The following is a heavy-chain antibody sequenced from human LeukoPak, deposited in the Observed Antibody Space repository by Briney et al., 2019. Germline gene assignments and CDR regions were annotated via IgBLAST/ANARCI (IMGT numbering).Heavy chain of an antibody. CDR1: GDSISSYY. Sequence: PSETLSLTCTVSGDSISSYYWSWIRQPPGKALEWIGYIYYTGKTYYNPSLEGRVTILVDTSRNHFSVKLSSVTAADTAVYYCARSQNYYGSGDYWSQGTLVTVSS. CDR2: IYYTGKT. J-gene: IGHJ4*02. CDR3: ARSQNYYGSGDY. V-gene: IGHV4-59*01. D-gene: IGHD3-10*01.